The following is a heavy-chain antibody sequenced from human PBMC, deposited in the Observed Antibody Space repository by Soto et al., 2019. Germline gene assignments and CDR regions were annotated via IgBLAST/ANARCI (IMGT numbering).Heavy chain of an antibody. CDR2: ISSSSSTI. V-gene: IGHV3-48*01. J-gene: IGHJ6*03. CDR3: ARDTKKGYCNGGSCYDFYYYYYMDV. CDR1: GFTFSSYS. D-gene: IGHD2-15*01. Sequence: EVQLVESGGGLVQPGGSLRLSCAASGFTFSSYSMNWVRQAPGKGLGWVSYISSSSSTIYYADSVKGRFTISRENAKNSLYLQMNSLRAEDTAVYYCARDTKKGYCNGGSCYDFYYYYYMDVWGKGTTVTVSS.